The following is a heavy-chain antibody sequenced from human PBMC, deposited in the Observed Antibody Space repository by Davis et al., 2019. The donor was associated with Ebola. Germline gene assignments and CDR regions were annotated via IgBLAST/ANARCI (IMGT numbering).Heavy chain of an antibody. D-gene: IGHD3-3*01. CDR1: GFTFDDYA. CDR2: ISWDGGNT. J-gene: IGHJ4*02. CDR3: AKDFLRSDFWSGYPDY. Sequence: PGGSLRLSCAASGFTFDDYAMHWVRQAPGKGLEWVSLISWDGGNTYYADSVKGRFTISRDNSKNSLYLQMNSLRAEDTALYYCAKDFLRSDFWSGYPDYWGQGTLVTVSS. V-gene: IGHV3-43D*03.